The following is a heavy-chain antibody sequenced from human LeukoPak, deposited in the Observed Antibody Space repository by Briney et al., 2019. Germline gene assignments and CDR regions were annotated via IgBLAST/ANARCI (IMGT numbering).Heavy chain of an antibody. D-gene: IGHD4-17*01. CDR1: GFTFSSYA. CDR2: ISYDGSNK. J-gene: IGHJ4*02. Sequence: PGRSLRLSCAASGFTFSSYAMHWVRQAPGKGLEWVAVISYDGSNKYYADSVKGRFTISRDNSKNTLYLQMNSLRAEDTAVYYCASAPTLMTTVTKFPSYFDYWGQGTLVTVSS. CDR3: ASAPTLMTTVTKFPSYFDY. V-gene: IGHV3-30-3*01.